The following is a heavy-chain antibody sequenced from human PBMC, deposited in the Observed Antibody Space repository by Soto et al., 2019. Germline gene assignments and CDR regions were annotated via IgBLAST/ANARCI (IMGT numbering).Heavy chain of an antibody. V-gene: IGHV4-59*01. CDR1: GGSISSYY. CDR2: IYYSGST. J-gene: IGHJ4*02. Sequence: SETLSLTCTVSGGSISSYYWSWIRQPPGKGLEWIGYIYYSGSTIYNPSPKSRVTISEDTSKNQFSLKLLSVTTADTAVYFCAAGEASSRNLAPYDLDFWGQGALVTVST. CDR3: AAGEASSRNLAPYDLDF. D-gene: IGHD6-13*01.